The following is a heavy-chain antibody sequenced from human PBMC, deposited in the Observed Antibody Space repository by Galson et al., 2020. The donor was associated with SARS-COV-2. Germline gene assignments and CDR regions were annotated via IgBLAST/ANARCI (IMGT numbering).Heavy chain of an antibody. J-gene: IGHJ4*02. CDR3: ARDSGFGERLDY. CDR1: GYTFKSYG. D-gene: IGHD3-10*01. CDR2: ISAYNGNT. Sequence: GESLKISCKASGYTFKSYGISWVRQAPGQGLEWMGWISAYNGNTNYAQKLQGRVTMTTDTSTSTAYMELRSLRSDDTAVYYCARDSGFGERLDYWGQGTLVTVSS. V-gene: IGHV1-18*04.